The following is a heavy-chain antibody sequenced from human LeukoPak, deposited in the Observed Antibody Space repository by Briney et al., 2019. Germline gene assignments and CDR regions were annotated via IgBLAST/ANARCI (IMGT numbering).Heavy chain of an antibody. J-gene: IGHJ5*02. CDR2: ISSSSSYI. V-gene: IGHV3-21*01. Sequence: GGSLRLSCAASGFTFSSYSMNWVRQAPGKGLEWVSPISSSSSYIYYADSVKGRFTISRDNAKNSLYLQMNSLRAEDTAVYYCAREATVNIVVVPAPNWFDPWGQGTLVTVSS. D-gene: IGHD2-2*01. CDR1: GFTFSSYS. CDR3: AREATVNIVVVPAPNWFDP.